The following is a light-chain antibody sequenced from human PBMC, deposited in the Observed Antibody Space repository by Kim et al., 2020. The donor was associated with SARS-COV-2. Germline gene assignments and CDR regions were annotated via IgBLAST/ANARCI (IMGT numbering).Light chain of an antibody. J-gene: IGLJ3*02. CDR1: SGDVGSYNY. CDR2: EVS. Sequence: QWITIACTGTSGDVGSYNYVSWYQQHPGKAPKLRIYEVSKRPSGVSNRFSGSKSGNTASLTISGLQAEDEADYYCSSYTSSSTYWVFGGGTQLTVL. CDR3: SSYTSSSTYWV. V-gene: IGLV2-14*01.